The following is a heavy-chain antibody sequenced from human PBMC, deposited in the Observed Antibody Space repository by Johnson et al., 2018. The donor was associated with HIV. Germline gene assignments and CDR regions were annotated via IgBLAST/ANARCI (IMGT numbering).Heavy chain of an antibody. CDR1: GFTFSGYG. J-gene: IGHJ3*02. V-gene: IGHV3-13*01. CDR3: ARDSLGVTGGDDAFDI. CDR2: IGTAGDT. Sequence: VQLVESGGGVVQPGRSLRLSCAASGFTFSGYGMHWVRQAPGKGLEWVSAIGTAGDTYYPGSVKGRFTISRENARNSLYLQMNSLRDGDTAVYYCARDSLGVTGGDDAFDIWGQGTMVTVSS. D-gene: IGHD1-26*01.